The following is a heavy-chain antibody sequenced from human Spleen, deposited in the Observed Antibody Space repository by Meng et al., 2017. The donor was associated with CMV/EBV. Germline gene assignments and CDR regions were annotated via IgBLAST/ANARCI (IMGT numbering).Heavy chain of an antibody. D-gene: IGHD7-27*01. CDR1: GYTFTGYY. CDR3: ARDNNWGPDY. CDR2: INPNSGGT. Sequence: ASVKVSCKASGYTFTGYYTHWVRQAPGQGLEWMGWINPNSGGTNYAQKFQGRVTMTRDTSISTAYMELTRLTSDDTAVYYCARDNNWGPDYWGQGTLVTVSS. V-gene: IGHV1-2*02. J-gene: IGHJ4*02.